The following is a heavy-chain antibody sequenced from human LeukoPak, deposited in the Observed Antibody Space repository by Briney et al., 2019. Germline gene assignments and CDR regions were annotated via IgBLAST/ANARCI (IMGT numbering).Heavy chain of an antibody. Sequence: SETLSLTCTVSGGSISSGSYYWSWIRQPAGKGLEWIGRIYTSGSTNYNPFLKSRVTISVDTSKNQFSLKLSSVTAADTALYYCARDHATSSSWYGHAYWGQGILVTVSS. D-gene: IGHD6-13*01. J-gene: IGHJ4*02. CDR1: GGSISSGSYY. CDR2: IYTSGST. V-gene: IGHV4-61*02. CDR3: ARDHATSSSWYGHAY.